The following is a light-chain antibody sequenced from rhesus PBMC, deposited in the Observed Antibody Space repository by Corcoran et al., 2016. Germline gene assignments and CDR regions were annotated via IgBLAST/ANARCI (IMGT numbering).Light chain of an antibody. V-gene: IGKV3-17*02. CDR2: DAS. CDR1: QSVSSR. CDR3: QKESNCSLT. Sequence: EIVMTQSPATLSLSPGERATLSCRASQSVSSRLAWYQPKPGQAPRLPLYDASSRVTGIQDRFSGRGSGTDFTLTISSLEPEDVAVYFCQKESNCSLTFGGGTKVELK. J-gene: IGKJ4*01.